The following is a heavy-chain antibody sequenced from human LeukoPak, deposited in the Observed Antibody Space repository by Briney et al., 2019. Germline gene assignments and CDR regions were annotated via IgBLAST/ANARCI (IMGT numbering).Heavy chain of an antibody. V-gene: IGHV4-4*07. CDR2: IYTTGST. D-gene: IGHD3-16*01. Sequence: SETLSLTCTVSGGAIGTYYWSWIRQPAGKGLEWIGRIYTTGSTTYNSSLKSRVTISVDKSKNELFLKLNSMTAADTAVYYCARFQGPGRWLCPFDLWGRGTLVTVSS. CDR1: GGAIGTYY. J-gene: IGHJ2*01. CDR3: ARFQGPGRWLCPFDL.